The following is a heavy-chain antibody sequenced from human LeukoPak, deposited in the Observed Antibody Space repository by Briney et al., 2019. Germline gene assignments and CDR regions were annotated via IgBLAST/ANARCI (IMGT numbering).Heavy chain of an antibody. Sequence: GRSLRLSCGASGFTLSNYAMHWVRQAPGKGLEWVAVISFDGSNKYSADSVKGRFTISRDNSKNTLYVQMNNLRAEDTAVYYCARGTYSYGSGAFDIWGQGTMVSVSS. CDR2: ISFDGSNK. D-gene: IGHD5-18*01. CDR3: ARGTYSYGSGAFDI. CDR1: GFTLSNYA. J-gene: IGHJ3*02. V-gene: IGHV3-30-3*01.